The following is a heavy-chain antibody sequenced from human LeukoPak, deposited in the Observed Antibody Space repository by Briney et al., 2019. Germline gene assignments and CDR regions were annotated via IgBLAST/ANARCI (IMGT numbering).Heavy chain of an antibody. J-gene: IGHJ3*02. CDR2: TYYRSKWYN. CDR1: GDSVSSNSAA. V-gene: IGHV6-1*01. D-gene: IGHD3-3*01. CDR3: ARDLGDFDIPRGDAFDI. Sequence: SQTLSLTCAISGDSVSSNSAAWNWIRQSPSRGLEWLGRTYYRSKWYNDYAVSVKSRITINPDTSKNQFSLQLNSVTPEDTAVYYCARDLGDFDIPRGDAFDIWGQGTMVTVSS.